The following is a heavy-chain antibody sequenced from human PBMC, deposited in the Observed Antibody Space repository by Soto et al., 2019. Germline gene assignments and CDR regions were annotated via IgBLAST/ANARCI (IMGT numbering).Heavy chain of an antibody. V-gene: IGHV1-18*01. CDR3: ARRVGYCSGGSCYGHWFDP. Sequence: GASVKVSCKASGYTFTSYGISWVRQAPGQGLEWMGWISAYNGNTNYAQKLQGRVTMTTDTSTSTAYMELRSLRSDDTAVYYCARRVGYCSGGSCYGHWFDPWGQGTLVTVSS. CDR2: ISAYNGNT. J-gene: IGHJ5*02. D-gene: IGHD2-15*01. CDR1: GYTFTSYG.